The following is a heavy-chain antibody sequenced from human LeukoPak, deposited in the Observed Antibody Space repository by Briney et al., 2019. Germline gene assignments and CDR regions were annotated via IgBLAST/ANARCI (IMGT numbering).Heavy chain of an antibody. CDR1: GYTFTGYY. J-gene: IGHJ5*02. V-gene: IGHV1-2*02. D-gene: IGHD3-22*01. CDR2: INPNSGGT. Sequence: ASVKVSCKASGYTFTGYYMHWVRQAPGQGLEWMGWINPNSGGTNYAQKFQGRVTMTRDTSISTAYMELSRLRSEDTAVYYCARGYYYDSSGDFDPWGQGTLVTVSS. CDR3: ARGYYYDSSGDFDP.